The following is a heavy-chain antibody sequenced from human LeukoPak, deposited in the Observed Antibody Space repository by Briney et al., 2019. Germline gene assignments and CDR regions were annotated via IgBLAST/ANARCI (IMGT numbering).Heavy chain of an antibody. J-gene: IGHJ6*03. CDR1: GFTFSSYA. CDR2: ISYDGSNK. V-gene: IGHV3-30*04. CDR3: ARGPYYMDV. Sequence: GGSLRLSCAASGFTFSSYAMHWVRQAPGKGLDWVAVISYDGSNKYYADSVKGRFTISRDNSKNTLYLQMNSLRAEDTAVYYCARGPYYMDVWGKGTTVTVSS.